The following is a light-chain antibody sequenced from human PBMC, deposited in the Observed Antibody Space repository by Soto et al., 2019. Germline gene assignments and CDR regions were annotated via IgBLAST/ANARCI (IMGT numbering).Light chain of an antibody. V-gene: IGLV2-23*01. CDR1: SSDVGSYNL. Sequence: QPVLTQPASVSGSPGQSITISCTGTSSDVGSYNLVSWYQQHPGKAPKLMIYEGSKRPSGISNRFSGSKSGNTASLTISGLQAEDEADYYCSSYAGSSTYVVFGGGTKLTVL. CDR2: EGS. J-gene: IGLJ2*01. CDR3: SSYAGSSTYVV.